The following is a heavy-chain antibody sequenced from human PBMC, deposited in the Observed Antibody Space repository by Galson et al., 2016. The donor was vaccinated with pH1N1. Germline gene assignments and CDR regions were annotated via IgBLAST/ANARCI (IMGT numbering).Heavy chain of an antibody. J-gene: IGHJ4*02. CDR1: GYTFTNEY. CDR2: IDPSNGGT. CDR3: IRDLVRLLDY. Sequence: SVKVSCKASGYTFTNEYIHWVRQAPGQGLEWMGVIDPSNGGTTYSQKFQGLVTMTRATSTNTVYMELGGLTSEDTAVYSCIRDLVRLLDYWGQGTLVTVSS. D-gene: IGHD2-8*02. V-gene: IGHV1-46*01.